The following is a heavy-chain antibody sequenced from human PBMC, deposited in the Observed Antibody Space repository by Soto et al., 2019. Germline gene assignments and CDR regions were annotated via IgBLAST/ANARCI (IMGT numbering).Heavy chain of an antibody. CDR2: ISGSGGST. CDR1: GFPFSSYA. D-gene: IGHD3-10*01. CDR3: AKGSYYYGSGPYGMDV. Sequence: GGSLRLSCTPSGFPFSSYAMSWVRQAPGKGLEWVSAISGSGGSTYYADSVKGRFTISRDNSKNTLYLQMNSLRAEDTAVYYCAKGSYYYGSGPYGMDVWGQGTTVTVSS. J-gene: IGHJ6*02. V-gene: IGHV3-23*01.